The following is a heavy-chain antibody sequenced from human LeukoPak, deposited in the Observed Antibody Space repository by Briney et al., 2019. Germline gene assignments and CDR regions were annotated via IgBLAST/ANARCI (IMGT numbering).Heavy chain of an antibody. CDR1: GLTFSNHG. Sequence: SGKSLRLSCAASGLTFSNHGMHWVRQAPGKGLEWVAMIWSHGGNQYYADSVKGRFTISRDNSKDALYLQMNDLAAEDTAVYYCAKDKGTTSLDYWGQGTLVTVSS. CDR3: AKDKGTTSLDY. D-gene: IGHD4-17*01. CDR2: IWSHGGNQ. V-gene: IGHV3-33*06. J-gene: IGHJ4*02.